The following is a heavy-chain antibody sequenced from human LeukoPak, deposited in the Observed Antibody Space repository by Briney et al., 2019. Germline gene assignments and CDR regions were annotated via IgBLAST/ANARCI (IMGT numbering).Heavy chain of an antibody. V-gene: IGHV3-53*01. D-gene: IGHD3-10*01. CDR2: IYSGGST. J-gene: IGHJ4*02. CDR3: ARAKPKNMVRGLIMRRESRYYFDY. Sequence: GGSLRLSCAASGFTVSSNYMSWVRQAPGKGLEWVSVIYSGGSTYYADSVKGRFTISRDNSKSTLYILMSSLRAEDTAVYYCARAKPKNMVRGLIMRRESRYYFDYWGQGTLVTVSS. CDR1: GFTVSSNY.